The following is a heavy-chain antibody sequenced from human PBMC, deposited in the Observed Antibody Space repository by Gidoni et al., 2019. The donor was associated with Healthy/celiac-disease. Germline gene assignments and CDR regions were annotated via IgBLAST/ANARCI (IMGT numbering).Heavy chain of an antibody. CDR3: ARLSPGDSFDY. J-gene: IGHJ4*02. Sequence: EVQLVESGGGLVKPGGSLVLSVAASGFPFSSYSMNWFRQAPGKGLEWVSSISSSSSYIYYADSVKGRFTISRDNAKNSLYLQMNSLRAEDTAVYYCARLSPGDSFDYWGQGTLVTVSS. CDR2: ISSSSSYI. CDR1: GFPFSSYS. V-gene: IGHV3-21*01. D-gene: IGHD4-17*01.